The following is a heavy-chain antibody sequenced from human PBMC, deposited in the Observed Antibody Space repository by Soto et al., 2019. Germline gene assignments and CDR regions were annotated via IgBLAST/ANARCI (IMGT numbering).Heavy chain of an antibody. D-gene: IGHD6-6*01. CDR2: MNTNTNTT. Sequence: ASVTVSCKASGYTFTNNDINWVRQAPGQGLEWIGWMNTNTNTTDSTEAIEGRVSLTWHTPISTAYMQLNSLKIDDTAVYYCAREVVETSSLWLDPWGQGTLVIVSS. J-gene: IGHJ5*02. CDR1: GYTFTNND. V-gene: IGHV1-8*01. CDR3: AREVVETSSLWLDP.